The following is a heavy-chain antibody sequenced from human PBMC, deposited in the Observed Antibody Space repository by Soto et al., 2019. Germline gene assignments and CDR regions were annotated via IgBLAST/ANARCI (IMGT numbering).Heavy chain of an antibody. J-gene: IGHJ4*02. CDR1: VFPFSSYD. D-gene: IGHD3-3*01. Sequence: PGGSLRLSCAASVFPFSSYDMSWVRQAPGKGLEWFSAISGSGGSIYYADSVRGRFTISRDNSKNTLYLQMNSLRAEDTAVYYCAKDHVPQYYDFWSGYSPFDYWGQGTLVTVSS. CDR3: AKDHVPQYYDFWSGYSPFDY. CDR2: ISGSGGSI. V-gene: IGHV3-23*01.